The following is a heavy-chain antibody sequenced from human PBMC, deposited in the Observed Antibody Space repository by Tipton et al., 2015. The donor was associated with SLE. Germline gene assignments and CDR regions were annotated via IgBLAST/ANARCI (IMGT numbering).Heavy chain of an antibody. CDR2: IYINGPS. V-gene: IGHV4-61*02. CDR1: GDSISGGDYY. J-gene: IGHJ3*01. D-gene: IGHD3-16*01. Sequence: TLSLTCTVSGDSISGGDYYWTWIRQPAGKGLEWIGRIYINGPSNYNPSLRSRVTISIDTSYNQFSLRLTTVTAADTAVYYCARHIWGGYDAFDVWGHGALVTVSS. CDR3: ARHIWGGYDAFDV.